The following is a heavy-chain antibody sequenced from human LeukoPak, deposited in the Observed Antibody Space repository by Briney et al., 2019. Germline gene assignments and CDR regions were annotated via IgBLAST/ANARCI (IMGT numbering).Heavy chain of an antibody. CDR1: GFTFSIYA. Sequence: SGGSLRLSCAASGFTFSIYAMSWVRQAPGKGLEWVSSISSSSSYIYYADSVKGRFTISRDNAKNSLYLQMNSLRAEGTAVYYCARDRYYDSSGYEDYWGQGTLVTVSS. V-gene: IGHV3-21*01. D-gene: IGHD3-22*01. J-gene: IGHJ4*02. CDR3: ARDRYYDSSGYEDY. CDR2: ISSSSSYI.